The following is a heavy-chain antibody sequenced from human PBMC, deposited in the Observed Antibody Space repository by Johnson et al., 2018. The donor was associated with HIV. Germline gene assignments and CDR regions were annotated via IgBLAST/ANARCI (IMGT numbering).Heavy chain of an antibody. CDR2: ISYDGSDK. Sequence: QVQLVESGGGVVQPGRSLRLSCAASGFTFSSSAMHWVRQAPAKGLQWVAVISYDGSDKDYADSVKGRFTISRDNSKNTLYLQMNSLRAEDTAVYYCAKDLPYDSRGVDAFDIWGQGTMVTVSS. V-gene: IGHV3-30*04. CDR3: AKDLPYDSRGVDAFDI. J-gene: IGHJ3*02. D-gene: IGHD3-22*01. CDR1: GFTFSSSA.